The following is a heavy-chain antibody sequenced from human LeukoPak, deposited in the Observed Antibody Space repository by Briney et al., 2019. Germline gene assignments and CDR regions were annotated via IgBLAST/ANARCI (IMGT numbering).Heavy chain of an antibody. Sequence: GGSLRLSCAASGFTFSSYWMHRVRQAPGKGLVWASRINSDGSSTSYADSVKGRFTISRDNAKNTLYLQMNSLRAEDTAVYYCARDPGGIAAAGTTFDIWGQGTMVTVSS. CDR3: ARDPGGIAAAGTTFDI. D-gene: IGHD6-13*01. V-gene: IGHV3-74*01. J-gene: IGHJ3*02. CDR2: INSDGSST. CDR1: GFTFSSYW.